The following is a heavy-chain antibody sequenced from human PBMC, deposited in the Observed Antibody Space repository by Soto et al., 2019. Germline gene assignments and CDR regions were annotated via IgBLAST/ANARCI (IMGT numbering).Heavy chain of an antibody. V-gene: IGHV4-30-4*01. Sequence: PSETLSLTCTVSGGSISSGDYYWSWIRQPPGKGLEWIGYIYYSGSTYYNPSLKSRVTISVDTSKNQFSLKLSSVTAADTAVYYCASVRVDYYDSSGYYLFDYWGQGTLVTVSS. CDR3: ASVRVDYYDSSGYYLFDY. J-gene: IGHJ4*02. CDR2: IYYSGST. D-gene: IGHD3-22*01. CDR1: GGSISSGDYY.